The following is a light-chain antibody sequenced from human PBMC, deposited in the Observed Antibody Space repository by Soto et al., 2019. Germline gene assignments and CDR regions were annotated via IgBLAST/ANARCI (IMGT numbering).Light chain of an antibody. J-gene: IGLJ2*01. Sequence: QSVLTQPPSASGTPGQRVTISCSGSSSNIGSNTVTWFQHLPGTAPKLLIYSNTQRPSGVPDRFSGSKSGTSASLAIGRLQSEDEADYYCAAWDDSLNGVAFGGGTKLTVL. CDR3: AAWDDSLNGVA. CDR1: SSNIGSNT. V-gene: IGLV1-44*01. CDR2: SNT.